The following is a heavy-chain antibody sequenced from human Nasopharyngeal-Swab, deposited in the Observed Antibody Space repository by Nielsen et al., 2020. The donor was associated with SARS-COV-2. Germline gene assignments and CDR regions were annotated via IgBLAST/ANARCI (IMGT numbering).Heavy chain of an antibody. Sequence: SETLSLTCAVYGGSFSGYYWSWIRQPPGKGLEWIGEINHSVSTNYNPSLKSRVTISVDTSKNQFSLKLSSVTAADTAVYYCARGRPITMVRGGKYYYAMDVWGQGTTVTVSS. CDR1: GGSFSGYY. CDR3: ARGRPITMVRGGKYYYAMDV. J-gene: IGHJ6*02. CDR2: INHSVST. V-gene: IGHV4-34*01. D-gene: IGHD3-10*01.